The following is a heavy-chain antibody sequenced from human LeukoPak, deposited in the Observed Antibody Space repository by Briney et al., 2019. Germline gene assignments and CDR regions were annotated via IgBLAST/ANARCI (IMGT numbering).Heavy chain of an antibody. CDR1: GGSMSSYY. J-gene: IGHJ4*02. V-gene: IGHV4-59*01. D-gene: IGHD5-24*01. Sequence: PSETLSLTCTVSGGSMSSYYWSWIRQPPGKGLEWTGYIYDSGSTNYNPSFKSRVTISADTSKKEFSLKLTSVTAADTAVYYCAGGRWLQLPHYWGQGTLVTVSS. CDR2: IYDSGST. CDR3: AGGRWLQLPHY.